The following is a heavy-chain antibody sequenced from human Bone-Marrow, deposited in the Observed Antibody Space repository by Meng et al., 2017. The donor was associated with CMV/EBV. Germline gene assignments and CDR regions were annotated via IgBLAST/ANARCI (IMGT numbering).Heavy chain of an antibody. V-gene: IGHV4-39*01. Sequence: SETLSLTCDVSNYSITSSDYFWGWIRQPPGRGLEWIGTIHRTGRTYYNPSLKSRVTISVDTSKNQFSLKLSSVTAADTAVYYCARHELVVVMFDYWGQGNLVTVYS. D-gene: IGHD3-22*01. CDR2: IHRTGRT. J-gene: IGHJ4*02. CDR3: ARHELVVVMFDY. CDR1: NYSITSSDYF.